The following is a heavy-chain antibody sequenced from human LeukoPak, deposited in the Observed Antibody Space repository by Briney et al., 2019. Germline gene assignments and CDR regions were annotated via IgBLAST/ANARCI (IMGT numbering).Heavy chain of an antibody. CDR3: ARSRLGATVYFDY. CDR2: IYSGGNR. CDR1: GFTVSTNY. D-gene: IGHD2-15*01. Sequence: GGSLRLSCAASGFTVSTNYMSWVRQAPGKGLEWVSIIYSGGNRYYADSVKGRFTISRDNSKNTLYLQMNSLRAEDTAVYYCARSRLGATVYFDYWGQGTLVTVSS. J-gene: IGHJ4*02. V-gene: IGHV3-53*01.